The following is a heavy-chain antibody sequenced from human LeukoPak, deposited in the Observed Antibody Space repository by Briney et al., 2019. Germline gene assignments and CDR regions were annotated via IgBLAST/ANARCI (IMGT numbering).Heavy chain of an antibody. CDR2: IYHSGST. CDR1: GGSISSGGYP. CDR3: ARGKDDWNYVWFDP. J-gene: IGHJ5*02. D-gene: IGHD1-7*01. V-gene: IGHV4-30-2*01. Sequence: SETLPLTCAVSGGSISSGGYPWSWIRQPPGKGLEWIGYIYHSGSTYYNPSLKSRVTISVDRSKNQFSLKLSSVTAADTAVYYCARGKDDWNYVWFDPWGQGTLVTVSS.